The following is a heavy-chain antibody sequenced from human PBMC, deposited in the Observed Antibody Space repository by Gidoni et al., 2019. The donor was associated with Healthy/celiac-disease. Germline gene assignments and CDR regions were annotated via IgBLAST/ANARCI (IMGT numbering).Heavy chain of an antibody. CDR3: ARGFRKKGGSYPDAFDI. CDR2: ISYDGSNK. CDR1: GFTFSSYA. D-gene: IGHD1-26*01. J-gene: IGHJ3*02. Sequence: QVQLVESGGGVVQPGGSLRLSCAASGFTFSSYAMHWVRQAPGKGLEWVAVISYDGSNKYYADSVKGRFTISRDNSKNTLYLQMNSLRAEDTAVYYCARGFRKKGGSYPDAFDIWGQGTMVTVSS. V-gene: IGHV3-30-3*01.